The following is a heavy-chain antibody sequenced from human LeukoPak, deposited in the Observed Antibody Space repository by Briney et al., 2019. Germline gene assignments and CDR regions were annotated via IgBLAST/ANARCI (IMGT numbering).Heavy chain of an antibody. CDR1: GFTFSSYW. CDR2: INHNGNVN. D-gene: IGHD7-27*01. CDR3: ARDSWGQY. Sequence: GGSLRLSCAASGFTFSSYWMNWARQAPGKGLEWVASINHNGNVNYYVDSVKGRFTISRDNAKNSLYLQMNSLRAEDTAVYYCARDSWGQYWGQGTLVTVSS. V-gene: IGHV3-7*01. J-gene: IGHJ4*02.